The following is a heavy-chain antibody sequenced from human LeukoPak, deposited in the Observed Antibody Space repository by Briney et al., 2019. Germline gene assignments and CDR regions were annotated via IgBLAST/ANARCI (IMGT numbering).Heavy chain of an antibody. CDR1: GGSISSSNW. J-gene: IGHJ4*02. D-gene: IGHD6-13*01. CDR2: IYHSGST. V-gene: IGHV4-4*02. Sequence: PSGTLSLTCAVSGGSISSSNWWSWVRQPPGKGLAWIGEIYHSGSTNYNPSLKSRVTISVDKSKNQFSLKLSSVTAADTAVYYCAREGTVAGLALGYFDYWGQGTLVTVSS. CDR3: AREGTVAGLALGYFDY.